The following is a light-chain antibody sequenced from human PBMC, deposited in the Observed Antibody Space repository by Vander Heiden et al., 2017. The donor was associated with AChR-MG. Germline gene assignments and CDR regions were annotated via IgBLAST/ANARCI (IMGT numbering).Light chain of an antibody. CDR1: QSVISTY. V-gene: IGKV3-20*01. J-gene: IGKJ2*01. CDR2: GAF. Sequence: ESVLTQSPGTLSLSPGERATLSCRASQSVISTYLAWYQQKPGQAPRLLIYGAFSRATGIPYRFSGSRSGTDFTLTISRLEPEDFAVYYCHQYGSSPLYTFGQGIKLEIK. CDR3: HQYGSSPLYT.